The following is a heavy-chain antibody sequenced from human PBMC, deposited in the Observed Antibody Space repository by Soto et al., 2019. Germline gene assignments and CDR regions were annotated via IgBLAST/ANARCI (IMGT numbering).Heavy chain of an antibody. Sequence: QVQLQQWGAGLLKPSETLSLTCAVYGGSFSGYYWSWIRQPPGKGLEWIGEINHSGSTNYNPSLKSRVTISVDTSKNQFSLKLSSVTAADTAVYYCARRLVRWRFDPWGQGTLVTVSS. CDR3: ARRLVRWRFDP. CDR1: GGSFSGYY. V-gene: IGHV4-34*01. D-gene: IGHD3-10*01. CDR2: INHSGST. J-gene: IGHJ5*02.